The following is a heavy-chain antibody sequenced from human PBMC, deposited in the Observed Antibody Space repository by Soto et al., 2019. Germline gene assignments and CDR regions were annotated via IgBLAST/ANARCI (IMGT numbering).Heavy chain of an antibody. CDR2: INPSGGST. CDR3: ARVGPAPLYYYDSSGQFPFDY. D-gene: IGHD3-22*01. Sequence: GASVKVSCKASGYTFTSYYMHWVRQAPGQGLEWMGIINPSGGSTSYAQKFQGRVTMTRDTSTSTVYMELSSLRSEDTAVYYCARVGPAPLYYYDSSGQFPFDYWGQGTLVTVSS. CDR1: GYTFTSYY. V-gene: IGHV1-46*03. J-gene: IGHJ4*02.